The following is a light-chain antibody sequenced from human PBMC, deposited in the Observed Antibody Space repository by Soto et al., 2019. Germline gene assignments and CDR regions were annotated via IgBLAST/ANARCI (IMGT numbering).Light chain of an antibody. V-gene: IGKV3-20*01. J-gene: IGKJ5*01. CDR1: QSVTSNS. CDR2: AAS. CDR3: HQYGTSPIT. Sequence: VLTQSPGTLSLSPGERATLSCRASQSVTSNSLAWSQHKPGQAPRLLIYAASSRATGIPDRFSGSGSGTDFTLTISSLEPEDFAVYYCHQYGTSPITVGQGTRLEIK.